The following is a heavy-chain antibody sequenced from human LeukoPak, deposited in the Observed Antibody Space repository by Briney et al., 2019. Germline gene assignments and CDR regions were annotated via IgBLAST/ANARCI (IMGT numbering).Heavy chain of an antibody. V-gene: IGHV4-59*12. Sequence: TSETLSLTCTVSGGSISSYYWSWIRQPPGKGLEWIGYIYYSGSTNYNPSLKSRVTISVDTSKNQFSLKLSSVTAADTAVYYCARKYYYGSAERWFDPWGQGTLVTVSS. CDR3: ARKYYYGSAERWFDP. J-gene: IGHJ5*02. D-gene: IGHD3-10*01. CDR1: GGSISSYY. CDR2: IYYSGST.